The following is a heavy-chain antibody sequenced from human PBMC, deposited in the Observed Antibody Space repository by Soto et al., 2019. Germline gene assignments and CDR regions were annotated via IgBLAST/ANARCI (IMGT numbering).Heavy chain of an antibody. J-gene: IGHJ4*02. V-gene: IGHV3-9*01. CDR3: VKGYTNSCFAHFHY. CDR1: AFTFGDYA. CDR2: ISWNSGNI. Sequence: EVQLVESGGGLVQPGRSLRLSCAASAFTFGDYAMHWVRQAPGRGLELVSCISWNSGNIVYVDSVEGRFTISRDNAKNSLYLQMNSLRHEDTAFYYCVKGYTNSCFAHFHYWGQGALVTVSS. D-gene: IGHD2-2*01.